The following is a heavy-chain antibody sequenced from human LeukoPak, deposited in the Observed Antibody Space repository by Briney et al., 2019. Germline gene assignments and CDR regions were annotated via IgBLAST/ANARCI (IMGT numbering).Heavy chain of an antibody. CDR1: GGSISSYY. CDR3: ARLTPEDYYDSSGFQH. D-gene: IGHD3-22*01. V-gene: IGHV4-59*08. J-gene: IGHJ1*01. CDR2: IYYSGST. Sequence: SETLSLTCTVSGGSISSYYWSWIRQPPGKGLEWIGYIYYSGSTNYNPSHKSRVTISVDTSKNQFSLKLSSVTAADTAVYYCARLTPEDYYDSSGFQHWGQGTLVTVSS.